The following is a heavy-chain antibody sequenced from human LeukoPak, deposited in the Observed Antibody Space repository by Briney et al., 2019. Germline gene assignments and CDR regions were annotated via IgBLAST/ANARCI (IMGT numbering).Heavy chain of an antibody. Sequence: EASVKVSSTASGYTFTSYGISWVRQAPGQGLEWVGWISAYNGNTNYAQKLQGRVAMTTDTSTSTAYMELRSLRSDDTAVYYCARDRDRYFDWLLIGDVWGQGTTVTASS. J-gene: IGHJ6*02. V-gene: IGHV1-18*01. CDR1: GYTFTSYG. D-gene: IGHD3-9*01. CDR3: ARDRDRYFDWLLIGDV. CDR2: ISAYNGNT.